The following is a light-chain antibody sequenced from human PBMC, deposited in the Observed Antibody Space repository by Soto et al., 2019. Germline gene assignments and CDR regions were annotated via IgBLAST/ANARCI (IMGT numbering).Light chain of an antibody. Sequence: EIVLTQSPGTLSLSPGERATLSCRASQSVSSSYLAWYQQKPGQAPRLLICGASSRATGIPDRFSGSGSGTDVTLTISRLEPEDVAVYYCQQYGSSPGTFGQGTKLEIK. V-gene: IGKV3-20*01. CDR3: QQYGSSPGT. CDR1: QSVSSSY. CDR2: GAS. J-gene: IGKJ2*01.